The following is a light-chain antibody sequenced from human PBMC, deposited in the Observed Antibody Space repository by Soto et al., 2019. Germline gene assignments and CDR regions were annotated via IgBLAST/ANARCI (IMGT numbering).Light chain of an antibody. V-gene: IGKV1-5*03. CDR2: KAS. CDR1: QSIGNW. CDR3: QHFYTYSPWT. J-gene: IGKJ1*01. Sequence: DIQMTQSPSTLSASVGDRVTISCRASQSIGNWLAWYQQKPGRAPKLLMYKASSLESGVPSRFSGSGSETEFTLTISSLQPDDFATYYCQHFYTYSPWTVGQGTKVDIK.